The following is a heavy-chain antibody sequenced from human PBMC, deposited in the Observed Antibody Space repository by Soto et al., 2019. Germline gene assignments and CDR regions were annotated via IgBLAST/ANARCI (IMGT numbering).Heavy chain of an antibody. CDR2: ISGSGGTT. J-gene: IGHJ4*02. V-gene: IGHV3-23*01. CDR3: TTGLSNGYYNFDY. CDR1: GFTFSSYA. D-gene: IGHD3-22*01. Sequence: GGSLRLSCAASGFTFSSYAMSWVRQAPGKGLEWVSAISGSGGTTDYAAPVKGRITISRDHSKDTLYLQMNSLKTEDTAVYYCTTGLSNGYYNFDYWGQGTPVTVSS.